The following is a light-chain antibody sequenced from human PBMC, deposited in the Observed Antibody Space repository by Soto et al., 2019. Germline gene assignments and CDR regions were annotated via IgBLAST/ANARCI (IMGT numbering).Light chain of an antibody. CDR1: QGINKF. CDR2: GAS. CDR3: QQSYITPPIT. Sequence: IQLTQSPSSLSASVGDRVTITCRASQGINKFLAWYQQRPGKAPQLLVYGASTLQSGVPSRFSGSGSGTDFTLTISSLQPEDFAVYYCQQSYITPPITFGQGTRLEVK. V-gene: IGKV1-39*01. J-gene: IGKJ5*01.